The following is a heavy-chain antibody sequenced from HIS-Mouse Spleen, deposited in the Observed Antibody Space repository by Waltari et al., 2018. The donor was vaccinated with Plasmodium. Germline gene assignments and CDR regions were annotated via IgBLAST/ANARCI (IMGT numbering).Heavy chain of an antibody. CDR1: GGSISSSSYS. CDR2: IYYSGST. J-gene: IGHJ4*02. CDR3: ARDRITGTSYFDY. D-gene: IGHD1-7*01. Sequence: QLQLQESGPGLVKPSETLSLTCTVSGGSISSSSYSWGWLRQPPGKGLEWIGSIYYSGSTYYNPSLKSRVTISVDTSKNQFSPKLSSVTAADTAVYYCARDRITGTSYFDYWGQGTLVTVSS. V-gene: IGHV4-39*07.